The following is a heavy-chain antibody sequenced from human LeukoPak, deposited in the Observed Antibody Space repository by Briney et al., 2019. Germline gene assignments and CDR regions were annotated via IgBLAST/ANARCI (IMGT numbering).Heavy chain of an antibody. CDR2: IYSDNT. D-gene: IGHD3-10*02. CDR3: AELGITMIGGV. CDR1: GFTVSSNS. J-gene: IGHJ6*04. V-gene: IGHV3-53*01. Sequence: GGSLRLSCTVSGFTVSSNSMSWVRQAPGKGLEWVSFIYSDNTHYSDSVKGRFTISRDNSKNTLYLQMNSLRAEDTAVYYCAELGITMIGGVWGKGTTVTVSS.